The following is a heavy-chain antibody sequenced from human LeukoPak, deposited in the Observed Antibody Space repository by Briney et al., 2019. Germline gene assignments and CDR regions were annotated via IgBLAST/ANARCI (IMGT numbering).Heavy chain of an antibody. D-gene: IGHD2-2*01. CDR1: GDSVSSNSAA. CDR3: ARRLTQYDCFDP. Sequence: SQTLSLTCAISGDSVSSNSAAWNWIRQSRSRGLEWLGRTYYRSTWYDDYAVSVRGRITVNPDTSKNQFSLHLNSVTPEDTAVYYCARRLTQYDCFDPWGQGILVTVSS. CDR2: TYYRSTWYD. V-gene: IGHV6-1*01. J-gene: IGHJ5*02.